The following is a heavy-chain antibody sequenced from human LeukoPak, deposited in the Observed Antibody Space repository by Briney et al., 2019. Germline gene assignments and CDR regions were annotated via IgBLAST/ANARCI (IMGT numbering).Heavy chain of an antibody. CDR2: ISYDGSNK. J-gene: IGHJ4*02. V-gene: IGHV3-30*18. Sequence: GGSLRLSCAASGFTFSSYGMHWVRQAPGKGLEWVAVISYDGSNKYCADSVKGRFTITRDNSKNTLYLQMNSLRAEDTAVYYCAKERRRGYGFDYWGQGTLVTVSS. CDR3: AKERRRGYGFDY. CDR1: GFTFSSYG. D-gene: IGHD2-15*01.